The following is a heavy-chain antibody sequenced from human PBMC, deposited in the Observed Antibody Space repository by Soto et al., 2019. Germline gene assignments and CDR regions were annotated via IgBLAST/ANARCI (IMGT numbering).Heavy chain of an antibody. D-gene: IGHD1-26*01. CDR3: TRLGIIVGATTPIDYYYYGMDV. V-gene: IGHV3-73*01. Sequence: GGSLRLSCAASGFTFSGSAMHWVRQASGKGLEWVGRIRSKANSCATAYAASVKGRFTISGDDSKNTAYLQMNSLKTEDTAVYYCTRLGIIVGATTPIDYYYYGMDVWGQGTTVTVSS. CDR2: IRSKANSCAT. CDR1: GFTFSGSA. J-gene: IGHJ6*02.